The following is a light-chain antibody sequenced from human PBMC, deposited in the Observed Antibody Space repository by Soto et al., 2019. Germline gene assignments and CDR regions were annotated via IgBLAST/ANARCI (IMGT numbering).Light chain of an antibody. CDR3: QTWCTGIHVV. CDR1: SGHSSYA. Sequence: QLVLTQSPSASASLGASVKLTCTLSSGHSSYAIAWHQQQPEKGPRYLMKLDSDGSHTKGDAIPDRFSGSSSEAERYLTISSLQSEDEADYYCQTWCTGIHVVFGGGTKLTVL. V-gene: IGLV4-69*01. J-gene: IGLJ2*01. CDR2: LDSDGSH.